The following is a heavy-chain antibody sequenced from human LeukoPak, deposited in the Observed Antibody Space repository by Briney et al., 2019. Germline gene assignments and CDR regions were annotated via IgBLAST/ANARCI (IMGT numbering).Heavy chain of an antibody. CDR1: GYTFTSYD. Sequence: GASVKVSCKASGYTFTSYDINWVRQATGQGLEWMGWMNPNSGNTDYAQKFQGRVTMTRNTSITTAYMELSSLRSEVTAVYYCARAQRYCGSTSCYAPVAFWGQGTLVTVSS. J-gene: IGHJ4*02. D-gene: IGHD2-2*01. CDR2: MNPNSGNT. CDR3: ARAQRYCGSTSCYAPVAF. V-gene: IGHV1-8*01.